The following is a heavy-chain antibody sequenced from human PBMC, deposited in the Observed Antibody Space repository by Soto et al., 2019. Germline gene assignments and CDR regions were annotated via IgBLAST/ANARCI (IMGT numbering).Heavy chain of an antibody. CDR2: ISSSGSTI. V-gene: IGHV3-48*03. J-gene: IGHJ5*02. D-gene: IGHD4-17*01. CDR1: GFTFSSYE. Sequence: EVQLVESGGGLVQPGGSLRLSCAASGFTFSSYEMNWVRQAPGKGLEWVSYISSSGSTIYYADSVKGRFTISRDNAKNSLYLQMNSLRAEDTAVYYCAREAGTTVTADPSWFDPWGQGTLVTVSS. CDR3: AREAGTTVTADPSWFDP.